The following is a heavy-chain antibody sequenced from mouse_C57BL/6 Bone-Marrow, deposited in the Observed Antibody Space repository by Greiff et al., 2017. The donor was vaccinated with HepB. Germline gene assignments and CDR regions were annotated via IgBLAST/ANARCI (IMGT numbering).Heavy chain of an antibody. Sequence: EVQLQQSGPELVKPGASVKIPCKASGYTFTDYNMDWVKQSHGKSLEWIGDINPSNGGTIYNQKFKGKATLTVDKSSSTAYMELRSLTSEDTAVYYCATGGNSFAYWGQGTLVTVSA. V-gene: IGHV1-18*01. CDR3: ATGGNSFAY. J-gene: IGHJ3*01. D-gene: IGHD2-1*01. CDR1: GYTFTDYN. CDR2: INPSNGGT.